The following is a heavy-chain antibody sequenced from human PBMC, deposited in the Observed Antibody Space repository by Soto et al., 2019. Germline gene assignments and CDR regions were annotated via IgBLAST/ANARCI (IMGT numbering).Heavy chain of an antibody. Sequence: QVQLVQSGAEVKKPGASVKVSCKASGYTFTSYGISWVRQAPGQGLEWMGWISAYNGNTNYAQKLQGRVTMTTDTSTSTAYRELRRLRSDDTAVYYCARDRSLRFLEWLSDYWGQGTLVTVSS. V-gene: IGHV1-18*01. J-gene: IGHJ4*02. CDR2: ISAYNGNT. CDR1: GYTFTSYG. CDR3: ARDRSLRFLEWLSDY. D-gene: IGHD3-3*01.